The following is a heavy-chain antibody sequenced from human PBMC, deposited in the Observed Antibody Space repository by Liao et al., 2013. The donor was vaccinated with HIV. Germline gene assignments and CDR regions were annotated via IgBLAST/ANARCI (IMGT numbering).Heavy chain of an antibody. CDR1: DGSISTYQ. CDR3: ARGGGGKGFDS. V-gene: IGHV4-59*12. CDR2: VYYSGST. Sequence: QVRLQESGPGLVKPSETLSLNCSVSDGSISTYQWTWIRQPPGKGLEWIGHVYYSGSTNYNSALKSRVTISVDMSKNQFSLKVTYVTAADTAVYYCARGGGGKGFDSWGQGILVTVSS. J-gene: IGHJ4*02. D-gene: IGHD4-23*01.